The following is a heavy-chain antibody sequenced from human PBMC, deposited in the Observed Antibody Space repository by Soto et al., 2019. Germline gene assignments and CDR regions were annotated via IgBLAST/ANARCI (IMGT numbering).Heavy chain of an antibody. V-gene: IGHV3-15*01. CDR2: IKSKTDGGTT. D-gene: IGHD6-13*01. J-gene: IGHJ4*02. CDR3: IGNIAAAGTDY. CDR1: GFTFSNAW. Sequence: GGSLRLSCAASGFTFSNAWMSWVRQAPGKGLEWVGRIKSKTDGGTTDYAAPVKGRFTISRDDSKNTLYLQMNSLKTEDTAVYYCIGNIAAAGTDYWGQGTLVTVSS.